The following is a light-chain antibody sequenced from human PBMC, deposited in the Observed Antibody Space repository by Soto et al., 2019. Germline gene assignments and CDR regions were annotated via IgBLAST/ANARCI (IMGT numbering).Light chain of an antibody. J-gene: IGKJ2*01. V-gene: IGKV2-28*01. CDR3: MQALETPAT. CDR1: QSLLHSNGYNY. CDR2: LGS. Sequence: DLVMTQSPLSLPVTPGEPASISCRSSQSLLHSNGYNYLDWYLQRPGQSPQLLIYLGSNRASGVPDRFSGSGSGTDFTLKITRVEAEDVGFYYCMQALETPATFGQGTKLEIK.